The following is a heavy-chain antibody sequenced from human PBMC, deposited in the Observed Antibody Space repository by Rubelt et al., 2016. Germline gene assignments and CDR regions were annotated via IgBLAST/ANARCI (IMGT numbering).Heavy chain of an antibody. CDR3: TRDLVVPAAAGTYGMDV. CDR2: IRSKAYGGTT. J-gene: IGHJ6*02. Sequence: WFRQAPGKGLEWVGFIRSKAYGGTTEYAASVKGRFTISRDDSKSIAYLQMNSLKTEDTAVYYCTRDLVVPAAAGTYGMDVWGQGTTVTVSS. V-gene: IGHV3-49*03. D-gene: IGHD2-2*01.